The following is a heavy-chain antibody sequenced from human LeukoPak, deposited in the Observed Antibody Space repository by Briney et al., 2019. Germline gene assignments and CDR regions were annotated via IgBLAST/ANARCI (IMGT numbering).Heavy chain of an antibody. D-gene: IGHD3-3*01. CDR2: ISYDGSNK. Sequence: PGGSLRLSCAASGFTSSNSAMHWVRQAPGKGLEWVAVISYDGSNKYCADSVKGRFTISRDNSKNTLYLQMNSLRAEDTAVYYCAKGALEWLLGIDYWGQGTLVTVSS. V-gene: IGHV3-30-3*01. CDR3: AKGALEWLLGIDY. CDR1: GFTSSNSA. J-gene: IGHJ4*02.